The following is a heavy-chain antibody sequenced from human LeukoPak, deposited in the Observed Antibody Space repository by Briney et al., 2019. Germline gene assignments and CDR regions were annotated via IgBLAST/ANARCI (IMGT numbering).Heavy chain of an antibody. CDR3: AGGGDSFDY. CDR1: GGSISSYY. CDR2: IYYSGST. J-gene: IGHJ4*02. Sequence: PSETLSLTCTVSGGSISSYYWSSIRQPPGKGLEWIGYIYYSGSTNYNPSLKSRVTISVDTSKNQFSLKLSSVTAADTAVYYCAGGGDSFDYWGQGTLVTVSS. V-gene: IGHV4-59*08. D-gene: IGHD2-21*02.